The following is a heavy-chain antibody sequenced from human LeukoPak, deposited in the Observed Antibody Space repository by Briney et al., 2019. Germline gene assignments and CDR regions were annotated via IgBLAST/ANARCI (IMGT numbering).Heavy chain of an antibody. CDR1: GFTFSRYW. V-gene: IGHV3-7*01. CDR2: IKQDGNEK. Sequence: GGSLRPSCAASGFTFSRYWMSWVRQTPGKGLEWVANIKQDGNEKYYVDSVKGRFAISRDNAKNSLYLQMNSLRAEDTAVYYCASRHCSSTTCYTDAFDIWGQGTMVTVSS. CDR3: ASRHCSSTTCYTDAFDI. J-gene: IGHJ3*02. D-gene: IGHD2-2*02.